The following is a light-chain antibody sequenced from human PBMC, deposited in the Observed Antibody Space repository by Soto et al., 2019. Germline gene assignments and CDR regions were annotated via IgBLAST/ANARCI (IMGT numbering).Light chain of an antibody. CDR1: QAISSH. CDR3: QQLNSYPLT. J-gene: IGKJ3*01. Sequence: DIQLTQSPSFLSASVGGRVTITCRASQAISSHLAWYQQKPGKAPNLLIYGASTLQSGVPSRFSGSGSGTQFTLTISSLQPEDFATSYCQQLNSYPLTFGPGTKVDIK. V-gene: IGKV1-9*01. CDR2: GAS.